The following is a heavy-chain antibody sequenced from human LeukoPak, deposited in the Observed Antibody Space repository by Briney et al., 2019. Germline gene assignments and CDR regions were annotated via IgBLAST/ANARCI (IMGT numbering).Heavy chain of an antibody. CDR2: INYSGST. J-gene: IGHJ4*02. D-gene: IGHD5-12*01. Sequence: SETLSLTCAVYGGSFSGYYLSWIRQPPGKGLEWIGEINYSGSTNYNPSLKSRVTISVDTSKNQLSLRLSSVTAADTAVYYCARSDRVATDSVDYFDYWGQGTLVTVSS. V-gene: IGHV4-34*01. CDR1: GGSFSGYY. CDR3: ARSDRVATDSVDYFDY.